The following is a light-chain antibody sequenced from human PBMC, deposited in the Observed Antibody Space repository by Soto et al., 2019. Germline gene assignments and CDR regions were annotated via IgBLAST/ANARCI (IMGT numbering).Light chain of an antibody. CDR3: QQRSNWPT. Sequence: EIVLTQSQATLSVSPRERAPLFCRASQSIGFYLTWYQHKPGQAPRLLIYDASNRATGIPARFSGSGYGTDFTLTISSLEPEDFAVYYCQQRSNWPTFGQGTRLEIK. CDR2: DAS. J-gene: IGKJ5*01. CDR1: QSIGFY. V-gene: IGKV3-11*01.